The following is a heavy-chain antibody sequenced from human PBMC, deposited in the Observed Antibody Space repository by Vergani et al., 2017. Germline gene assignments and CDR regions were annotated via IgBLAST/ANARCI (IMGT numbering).Heavy chain of an antibody. CDR2: IRSADTNT. D-gene: IGHD4/OR15-4a*01. J-gene: IGHJ3*02. CDR3: AREGVPDAFDI. V-gene: IGHV3-48*01. Sequence: EVQLVESGGGLVQPGGSLRLSCAASGFTFSSSSMHWVRQAPGKGLEWVSAIRSADTNTYYADSVEGRFAISRDNAKTSLYLQMNSLRVEDTAVYYCAREGVPDAFDIWLEGTMDTVSS. CDR1: GFTFSSSS.